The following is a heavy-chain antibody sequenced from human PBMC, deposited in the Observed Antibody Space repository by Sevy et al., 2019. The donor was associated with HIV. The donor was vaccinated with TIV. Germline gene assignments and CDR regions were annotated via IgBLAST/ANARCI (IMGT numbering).Heavy chain of an antibody. Sequence: GGSLRLSCAASGFTVSSNYMSWVRQAPGKGLEWVSVIYSGGSTYYADSVKGRFTISRDNSKNTLYLQMNSLRAEDTAVYYCARHRTDILTGYYYYYYYMDVWGKGTTVTVSS. V-gene: IGHV3-53*01. D-gene: IGHD3-9*01. CDR2: IYSGGST. J-gene: IGHJ6*03. CDR1: GFTVSSNY. CDR3: ARHRTDILTGYYYYYYYMDV.